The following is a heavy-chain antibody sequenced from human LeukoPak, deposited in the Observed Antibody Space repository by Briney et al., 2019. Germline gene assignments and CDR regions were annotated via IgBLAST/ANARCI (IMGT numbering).Heavy chain of an antibody. CDR1: GGSFSGYY. D-gene: IGHD5-18*01. CDR3: ARGVYSYGLRGYYYYYYMDV. J-gene: IGHJ6*03. V-gene: IGHV4-34*01. Sequence: SETLSLTCAVYGGSFSGYYWSWIRQPPGKGLEWIGEINHSGSTNYNPSLKSRVTISVDTSKNQFSLKLSSVTAADTAVYYCARGVYSYGLRGYYYYYYMDVWGKGTTVTISS. CDR2: INHSGST.